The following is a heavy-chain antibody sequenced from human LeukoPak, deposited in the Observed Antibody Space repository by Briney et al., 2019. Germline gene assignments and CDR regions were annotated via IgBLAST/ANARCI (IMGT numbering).Heavy chain of an antibody. CDR3: ARRIPVATITGYYYYMDV. Sequence: SETLSLTCTVSGYSISSGYYWGWIRQPPGKGLEWIGSIYHSGSTYYNPSLKSRVTISVDTSKNQFSLKLSSVTAADTAVYYCARRIPVATITGYYYYMDVWGKGTTVTVSS. V-gene: IGHV4-38-2*02. J-gene: IGHJ6*03. CDR1: GYSISSGYY. D-gene: IGHD5-12*01. CDR2: IYHSGST.